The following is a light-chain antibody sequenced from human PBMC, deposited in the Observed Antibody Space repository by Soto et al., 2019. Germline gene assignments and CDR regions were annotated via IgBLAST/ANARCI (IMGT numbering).Light chain of an antibody. V-gene: IGKV4-1*01. CDR3: QQYYKTPWT. CDR1: QSLLYRSDNKNY. J-gene: IGKJ1*01. Sequence: VMTQSPDSLAVSLGERATINCKSSQSLLYRSDNKNYLAWYKQKPGQPPELLIYWASARGSGVPDRFSGSGSGTDFTLTISSLQAEDVAVYYCQQYYKTPWTFGQGTKVEIK. CDR2: WAS.